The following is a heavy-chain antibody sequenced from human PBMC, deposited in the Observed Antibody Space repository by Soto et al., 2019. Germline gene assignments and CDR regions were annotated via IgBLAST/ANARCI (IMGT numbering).Heavy chain of an antibody. CDR2: ISSDGGDK. CDR1: GFTFSNFG. CDR3: VKGSEVARQELDH. J-gene: IGHJ4*02. Sequence: QVQLVESGGGVVQPGRSPRLSCAASGFTFSNFGMHWVRQAPGKGLEWVAAISSDGGDKYYSHSVKDRFTISRDNSKNTLFLQMNSLIVEDTAVYYCVKGSEVARQELDHWGQGILVTVSS. V-gene: IGHV3-30*18. D-gene: IGHD2-15*01.